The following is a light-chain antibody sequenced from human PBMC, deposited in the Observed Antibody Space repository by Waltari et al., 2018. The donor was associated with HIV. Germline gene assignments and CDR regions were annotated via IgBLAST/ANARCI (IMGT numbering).Light chain of an antibody. V-gene: IGKV1-39*01. Sequence: DIQMTQSPSSLSTSVGERVTLTCRASQLINNHLNWYQQKPGKAPRLLISAASSLQSGVPSRFSGSGSGTDFTLTISGLQPEECATYYCQHTYSSPFTFGPGTKVQIK. CDR2: AAS. CDR1: QLINNH. J-gene: IGKJ3*01. CDR3: QHTYSSPFT.